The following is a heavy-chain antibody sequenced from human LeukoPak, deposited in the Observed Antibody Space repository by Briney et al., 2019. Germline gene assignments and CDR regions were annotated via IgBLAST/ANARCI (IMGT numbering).Heavy chain of an antibody. V-gene: IGHV3-74*01. CDR2: INSDGRST. Sequence: GGSLTLSCAASGVTFSSYWMHWVRQPPGKGLVWVSRINSDGRSTSYADSVKGRFTISRDNAKNTLYLQMNSLRAEDTAVYYCARVGSSWHYFDYWGQGTPVTVSS. CDR1: GVTFSSYW. D-gene: IGHD6-13*01. J-gene: IGHJ4*02. CDR3: ARVGSSWHYFDY.